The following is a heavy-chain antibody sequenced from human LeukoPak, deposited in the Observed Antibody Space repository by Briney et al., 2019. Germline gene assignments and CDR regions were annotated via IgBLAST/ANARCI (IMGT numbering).Heavy chain of an antibody. J-gene: IGHJ3*02. CDR3: ARERLIAADGTLGSNAFDI. V-gene: IGHV3-21*01. CDR2: ISSSSGYI. D-gene: IGHD6-13*01. Sequence: GGSLRLSCAASSFTFSSYSMNWDRQAPGKWRGWVSSISSSSGYIYYTDSMKGPLTISRDNAKNSLYLQMNSVRAEDTAVYYCARERLIAADGTLGSNAFDIWGKGTMVTVS. CDR1: SFTFSSYS.